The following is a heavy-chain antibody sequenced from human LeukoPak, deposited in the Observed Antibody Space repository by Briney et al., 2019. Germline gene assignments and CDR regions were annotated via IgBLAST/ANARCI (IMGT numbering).Heavy chain of an antibody. CDR3: ARHPGSSTDWFDP. D-gene: IGHD3-10*01. Sequence: PSQTLSLTCTVSGVSIGSGAYYWSWIRQHPAKGLEWIGYIFHSGSTYYNPSLKSRLTMSVDTSKNQFSLKLSSVTAADTAVYCCARHPGSSTDWFDPWGQGTLVTVSS. CDR2: IFHSGST. CDR1: GVSIGSGAYY. J-gene: IGHJ5*02. V-gene: IGHV4-31*03.